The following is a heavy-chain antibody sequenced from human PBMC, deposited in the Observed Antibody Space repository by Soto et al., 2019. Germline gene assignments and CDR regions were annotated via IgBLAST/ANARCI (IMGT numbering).Heavy chain of an antibody. CDR2: IRSKANSYAT. V-gene: IGHV3-73*01. Sequence: PGGSLRLSCAASGFTFSGSAMHWVRQASGKGLEWVGRIRSKANSYATAYAASVKGRFTISRDDSKNTAYLQMNSLKTEDTAVYYCTRQSIANPQDYYYYYIHARGKGTTVTVS. CDR3: TRQSIANPQDYYYYYIHA. J-gene: IGHJ6*03. D-gene: IGHD2-21*01. CDR1: GFTFSGSA.